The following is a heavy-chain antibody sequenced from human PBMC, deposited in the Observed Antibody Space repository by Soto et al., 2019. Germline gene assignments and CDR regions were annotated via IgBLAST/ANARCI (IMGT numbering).Heavy chain of an antibody. CDR1: GDSVSSNSAA. Sequence: QSQTLSLTCAISGDSVSSNSAAWNWIRQSPSRGLEWLGRTYYRSKWYNDYAVSVKSRITINPDTSKNQFSLQLNSVTPEDTAVYYCARLHCSSTSCQALGFDPWGQGTLVTVSS. CDR2: TYYRSKWYN. J-gene: IGHJ5*02. D-gene: IGHD2-2*01. CDR3: ARLHCSSTSCQALGFDP. V-gene: IGHV6-1*01.